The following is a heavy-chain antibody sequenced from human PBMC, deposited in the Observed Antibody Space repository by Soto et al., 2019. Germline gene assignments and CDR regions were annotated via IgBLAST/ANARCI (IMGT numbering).Heavy chain of an antibody. D-gene: IGHD2-21*01. V-gene: IGHV1-18*01. CDR1: GYTFTSYA. CDR2: ISAYNGNT. J-gene: IGHJ4*02. Sequence: ASVKVSCKASGYTFTSYAMHWVRQAPGQGLEWMGWISAYNGNTNYAQKLQGRVTMTTDTSTSTAYMELRSLRSDDTAVYYCARDNSGHPGLYWGQGTLVTVSS. CDR3: ARDNSGHPGLY.